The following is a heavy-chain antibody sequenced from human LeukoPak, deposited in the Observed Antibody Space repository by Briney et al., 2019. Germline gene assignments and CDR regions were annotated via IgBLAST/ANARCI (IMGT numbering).Heavy chain of an antibody. CDR1: GGSISSYY. V-gene: IGHV4-59*01. Sequence: SETLSLTCTVSGGSISSYYWSWIRQPPGKGLEWIGYIYYSGSTNYNPSLKSRVTISVDTSKNQFSLKLSSVTAADTAVYYCARDPGVRGENWFDPWGQGTLVTVSS. J-gene: IGHJ5*02. CDR3: ARDPGVRGENWFDP. D-gene: IGHD3-10*01. CDR2: IYYSGST.